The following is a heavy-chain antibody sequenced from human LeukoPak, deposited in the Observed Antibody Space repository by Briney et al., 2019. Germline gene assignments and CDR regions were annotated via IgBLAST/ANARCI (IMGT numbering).Heavy chain of an antibody. J-gene: IGHJ5*02. D-gene: IGHD6-13*01. CDR2: IYYSGST. V-gene: IGHV4-59*01. CDR1: GGSISSYY. Sequence: SETLSLTCTVSGGSISSYYWSWIRRPPGKGLEWIGDIYYSGSTHYNPSLKSRATISVDMSKNQFSLKLSSATEADTAVYYCARRYSGSWYLDLWGQGALVTVSS. CDR3: ARRYSGSWYLDL.